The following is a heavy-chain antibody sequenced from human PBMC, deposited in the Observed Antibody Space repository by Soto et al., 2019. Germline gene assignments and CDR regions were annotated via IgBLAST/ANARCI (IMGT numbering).Heavy chain of an antibody. CDR1: GFTFSSYG. CDR3: AKDLGTGYSSSWYRPYGMDV. J-gene: IGHJ6*02. D-gene: IGHD6-13*01. Sequence: GGSLRLSFAVSGFTFSSYGMHWVRQAPFNVLEWVAFISYDGSNKYYADYVKGRFTISRDNSKNTLYLQMNSLRAEDTAVYYCAKDLGTGYSSSWYRPYGMDVWGQGTTVTVSS. V-gene: IGHV3-30*18. CDR2: ISYDGSNK.